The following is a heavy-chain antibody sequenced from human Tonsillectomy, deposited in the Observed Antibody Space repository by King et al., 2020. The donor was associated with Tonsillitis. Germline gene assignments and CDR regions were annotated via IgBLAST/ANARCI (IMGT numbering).Heavy chain of an antibody. Sequence: VQLVESGGGVVQPGGSLRLSCAASGFTFSSYGMHWVRQAPGKGLEWVAFIRYDGSNKYYVDSVKGRFTISRDNSKNTLYLQMNSLRAEDTAVYYCAKDGPYYYDSSGYPDSWGQGTLVTVSS. J-gene: IGHJ4*02. CDR2: IRYDGSNK. V-gene: IGHV3-30*02. CDR3: AKDGPYYYDSSGYPDS. CDR1: GFTFSSYG. D-gene: IGHD3-22*01.